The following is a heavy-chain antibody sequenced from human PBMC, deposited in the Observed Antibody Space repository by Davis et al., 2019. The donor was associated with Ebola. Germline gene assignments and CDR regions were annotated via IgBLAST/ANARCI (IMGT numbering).Heavy chain of an antibody. Sequence: GESLKISCAASGFTFSSYSMNWVRQAPGKGLEWVANIKQDGSEKYYVDSVKGRFTISRDNAKNSLYLQMNSLRAEDTAVYYCARDSAKGYYYGMDVWGQGTTVTVSS. CDR1: GFTFSSYS. CDR3: ARDSAKGYYYGMDV. J-gene: IGHJ6*02. CDR2: IKQDGSEK. V-gene: IGHV3-7*03.